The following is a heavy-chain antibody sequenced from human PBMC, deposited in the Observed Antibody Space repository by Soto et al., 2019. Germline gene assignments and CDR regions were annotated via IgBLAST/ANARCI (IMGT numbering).Heavy chain of an antibody. CDR2: IIPILGIA. V-gene: IGHV1-69*02. CDR1: GGTFSSYT. D-gene: IGHD3-10*01. J-gene: IGHJ6*02. Sequence: QVQLVQSGAEVKKPGSSVKVSCKASGGTFSSYTISWVRQAPGQGLEWMGRIIPILGIANYAQKFQGRVTITADKSTSTAYMELSSLRSEDTAVYYCARLGIDGSGILFYGMDVWGQGTTVTVSS. CDR3: ARLGIDGSGILFYGMDV.